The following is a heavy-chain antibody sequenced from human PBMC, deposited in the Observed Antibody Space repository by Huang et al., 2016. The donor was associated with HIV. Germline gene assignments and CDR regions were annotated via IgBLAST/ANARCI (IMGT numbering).Heavy chain of an antibody. J-gene: IGHJ6*03. V-gene: IGHV1-69*13. CDR1: GGTFNNYA. CDR3: ASGLSLVYYLYYMDV. D-gene: IGHD3-16*02. CDR2: IIPILGTA. Sequence: QVQLVQSGAEVKKPGSSVKVSCKASGGTFNNYAFSWVRQAPGQGLEGMGGIIPILGTANYAQKFQDRVTITADESTSTAYMELSSLRSEDTAIYYCASGLSLVYYLYYMDVWGKGTTVTVSS.